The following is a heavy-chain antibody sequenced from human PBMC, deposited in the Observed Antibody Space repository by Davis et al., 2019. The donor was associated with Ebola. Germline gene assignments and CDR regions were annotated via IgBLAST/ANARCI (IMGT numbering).Heavy chain of an antibody. J-gene: IGHJ5*02. CDR2: IYYSGST. CDR1: GGSISSYY. D-gene: IGHD3-10*01. V-gene: IGHV4-59*01. CDR3: ARESALLWFGEGLGSLFDP. Sequence: SETLSLTCTVSGGSISSYYWSWIRQPPGKGLDWIGYIYYSGSTNYNPSLKSRVTISVDTSKNQFSLKLSSVTAADTAVYYCARESALLWFGEGLGSLFDPWGQGTLVTVSS.